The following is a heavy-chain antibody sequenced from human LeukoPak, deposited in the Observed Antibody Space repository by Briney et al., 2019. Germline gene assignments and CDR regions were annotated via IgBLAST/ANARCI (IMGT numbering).Heavy chain of an antibody. J-gene: IGHJ4*02. CDR3: ARGGPDIVIVPAAQIPDYYSDY. CDR1: GGSFSGYY. Sequence: SETLSLTCAVYGGSFSGYYWSWIRQPPGKGLEWIGEINHSGSTNYNPSLKSRVTISVDTSKNQFSLKLSSVAAADTAVYYCARGGPDIVIVPAAQIPDYYSDYWGQGTLVIVSS. CDR2: INHSGST. V-gene: IGHV4-34*01. D-gene: IGHD2-2*01.